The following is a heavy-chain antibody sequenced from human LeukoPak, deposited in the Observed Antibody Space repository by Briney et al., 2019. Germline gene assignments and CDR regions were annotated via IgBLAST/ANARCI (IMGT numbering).Heavy chain of an antibody. V-gene: IGHV4-34*01. CDR2: INHSGST. Sequence: KPSETLSLTCAVYGGSLSGYYWSWIRQPPGKGLEWIGEINHSGSTNYNPSLKSRVTISVDTSKNQFSLKLSSVTAADTAVYYCARGVYKNGYSSGWNRGNIWGYYFDYWGQGTLVTVSS. D-gene: IGHD6-19*01. CDR3: ARGVYKNGYSSGWNRGNIWGYYFDY. CDR1: GGSLSGYY. J-gene: IGHJ4*02.